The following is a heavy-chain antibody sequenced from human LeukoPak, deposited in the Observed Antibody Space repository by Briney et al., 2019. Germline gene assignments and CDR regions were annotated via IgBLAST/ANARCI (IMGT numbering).Heavy chain of an antibody. CDR1: GFTFSSYS. Sequence: GGSRRLSCAASGFTFSSYSMNWVRQAPGKGLEWVSSISSSSSYIYYADSVKGRFTISRDNAKNSLYLQMNSLRAEDTAVYYCARERDGYNVDYWGQGTLVTVSS. CDR3: ARERDGYNVDY. D-gene: IGHD5-24*01. CDR2: ISSSSSYI. J-gene: IGHJ4*02. V-gene: IGHV3-21*01.